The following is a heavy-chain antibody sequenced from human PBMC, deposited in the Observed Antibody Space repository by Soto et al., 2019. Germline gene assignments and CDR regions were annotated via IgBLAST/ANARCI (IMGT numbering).Heavy chain of an antibody. V-gene: IGHV1-69*13. CDR2: IIPIFGTA. CDR3: ARGRPSWNDRYGMDV. J-gene: IGHJ6*02. D-gene: IGHD1-1*01. Sequence: SVKVSCKASGGTFSSYAISWVRQAPGQGLEWMGGIIPIFGTANYAQKFQGRVTITADESTSTAYMELSSLRSEDTAVYYCARGRPSWNDRYGMDVWGQGTTVTVSS. CDR1: GGTFSSYA.